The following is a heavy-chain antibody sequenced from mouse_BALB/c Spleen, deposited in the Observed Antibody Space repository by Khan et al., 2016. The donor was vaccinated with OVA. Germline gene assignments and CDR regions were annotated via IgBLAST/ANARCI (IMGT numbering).Heavy chain of an antibody. Sequence: EVQLQESGPELMKPGASVKISCKASGYSFTSYYIHWVKQSHGKTLEWIGFIDPFNGGSTYNQKFKVKATLTVDTSSSTAYMHLSSLISEDSAVYYCARHGSTSWFAYWGQGTLVTVSA. V-gene: IGHV1-31*01. J-gene: IGHJ3*01. CDR1: GYSFTSYY. D-gene: IGHD1-1*01. CDR3: ARHGSTSWFAY. CDR2: IDPFNGGS.